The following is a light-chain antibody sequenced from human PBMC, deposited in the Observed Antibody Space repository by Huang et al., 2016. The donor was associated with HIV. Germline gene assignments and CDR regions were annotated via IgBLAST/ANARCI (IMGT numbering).Light chain of an antibody. V-gene: IGKV1D-12*01. J-gene: IGKJ4*01. Sequence: DIQMTQSPSSVSASVGDRVTIACRARQGVSSWLAWYQQKPGKAPKLLIYAAYRLQSGVPSRFSGSGYGTDYTLSISSLQPEDFATYYCQQTNNFPLTFGGGTQVEIK. CDR1: QGVSSW. CDR3: QQTNNFPLT. CDR2: AAY.